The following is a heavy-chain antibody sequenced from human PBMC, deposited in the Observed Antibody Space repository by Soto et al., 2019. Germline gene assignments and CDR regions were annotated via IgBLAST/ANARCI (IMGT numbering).Heavy chain of an antibody. D-gene: IGHD1-1*01. CDR1: GFTFSSYS. Sequence: GGSLRLSCAASGFTFSSYSMNWVRQAPGKGLEWVSYISSSSSTIYYADSVKGRFTISRDNAKNSLYLQMNSLRDEDTAVYYWARENWRDGYRARHFDYWGQGTLVTVSS. CDR2: ISSSSSTI. V-gene: IGHV3-48*02. J-gene: IGHJ4*02. CDR3: ARENWRDGYRARHFDY.